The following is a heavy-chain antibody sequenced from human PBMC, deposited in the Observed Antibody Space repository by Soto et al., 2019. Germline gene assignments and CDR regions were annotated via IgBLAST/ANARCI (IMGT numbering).Heavy chain of an antibody. CDR2: MNPNSGNT. CDR3: ARTRKHGLFAAVAALEDY. V-gene: IGHV1-8*01. Sequence: GASVKVSCKASGYTFTSYDINWVRQATGQGLEWMGWMNPNSGNTGYAQKFQGRVTMTRNTSISTAYMELSSLRSEDTAVYYCARTRKHGLFAAVAALEDYWGQGTPVTVSS. CDR1: GYTFTSYD. D-gene: IGHD6-19*01. J-gene: IGHJ4*02.